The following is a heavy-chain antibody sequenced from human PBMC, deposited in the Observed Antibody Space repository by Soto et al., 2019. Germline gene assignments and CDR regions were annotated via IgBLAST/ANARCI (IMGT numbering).Heavy chain of an antibody. CDR1: AFNFNRYG. Sequence: SLRLSCAASAFNFNRYGMHWVRQAPGKGLEWVALISYDGSNKYYADSVKGRFTISRDNSKNTIYLQMNSLRAEDTAVYYCARDPGSSHFDYWGQGALVTVSS. V-gene: IGHV3-30*19. J-gene: IGHJ4*02. CDR3: ARDPGSSHFDY. D-gene: IGHD6-19*01. CDR2: ISYDGSNK.